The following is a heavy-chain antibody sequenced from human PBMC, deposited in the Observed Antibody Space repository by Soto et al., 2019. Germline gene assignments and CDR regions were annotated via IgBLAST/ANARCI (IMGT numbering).Heavy chain of an antibody. CDR1: GFPFTNYW. CDR2: IKTDGSKT. D-gene: IGHD2-21*02. CDR3: VRAVTATPDY. V-gene: IGHV3-74*01. Sequence: EVYLEESGGGLAQPGESLRLSCLASGFPFTNYWMHWVRQAPGKGLEWVARIKTDGSKTSYAESVKGRFTISRDNAKNTLHLQINSLRVEDTAVYYCVRAVTATPDYWGQGTLVTVSS. J-gene: IGHJ4*02.